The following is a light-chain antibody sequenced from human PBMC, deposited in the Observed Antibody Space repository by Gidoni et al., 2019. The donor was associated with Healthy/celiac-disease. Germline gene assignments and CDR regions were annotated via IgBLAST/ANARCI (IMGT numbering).Light chain of an antibody. Sequence: EIVLTQSPGTLSLSPGERATLSCRASQSVSSSYLAWYQQKPGQAPRLLIYGASSRATGIPDGFSGSGSGTDFTLTISSLEPEDFAVYYCQQSGDTFGQGTKLEIK. CDR1: QSVSSSY. J-gene: IGKJ2*01. CDR3: QQSGDT. CDR2: GAS. V-gene: IGKV3-20*01.